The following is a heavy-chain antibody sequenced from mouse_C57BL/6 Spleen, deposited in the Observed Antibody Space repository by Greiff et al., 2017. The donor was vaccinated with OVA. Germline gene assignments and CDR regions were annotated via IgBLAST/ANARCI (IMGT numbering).Heavy chain of an antibody. J-gene: IGHJ3*01. CDR1: GYTFTSYW. V-gene: IGHV1-61*01. Sequence: VQLQQPGAELVRPGSSVKLSCKASGYTFTSYWMDWVKQRPGQGLEWIGNIYPSDSETHYNQKFKDKATLTVDKSSSTAYMQLSSLTSEDAAVYYCARRGSSPEFAYWGQGTLVTVSA. CDR3: ARRGSSPEFAY. D-gene: IGHD1-1*01. CDR2: IYPSDSET.